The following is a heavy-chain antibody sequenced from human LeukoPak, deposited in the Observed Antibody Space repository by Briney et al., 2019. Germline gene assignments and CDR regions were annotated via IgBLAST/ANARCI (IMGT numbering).Heavy chain of an antibody. J-gene: IGHJ4*02. Sequence: GGSLRLSCAASGFTFDDYAMHWVRQAPGKGLEWVSGISWNSGSVGYADSVKGRFTISRDNAKNSLYLQMNSLRAEDTALYYCAKDWDSGWNYFDYWGQGTLVTVSS. CDR1: GFTFDDYA. D-gene: IGHD5-12*01. CDR2: ISWNSGSV. CDR3: AKDWDSGWNYFDY. V-gene: IGHV3-9*01.